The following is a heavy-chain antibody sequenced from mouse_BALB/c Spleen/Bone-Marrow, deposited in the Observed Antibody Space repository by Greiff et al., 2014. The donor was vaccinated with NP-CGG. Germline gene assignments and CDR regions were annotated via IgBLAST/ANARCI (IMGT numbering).Heavy chain of an antibody. D-gene: IGHD2-2*01. CDR3: ARSGYGGFAY. V-gene: IGHV1S81*02. CDR2: INPSNGRT. J-gene: IGHJ3*01. Sequence: VQLVESGAELVKPGASVKLSCKASGYTFTSYWMHWVKQRPGQGLEWIGEINPSNGRTNYNEKFKSKATLTVDKSSSTAYMQRSSLTSEDAAVYYSARSGYGGFAYWGQGTLVTVSA. CDR1: GYTFTSYW.